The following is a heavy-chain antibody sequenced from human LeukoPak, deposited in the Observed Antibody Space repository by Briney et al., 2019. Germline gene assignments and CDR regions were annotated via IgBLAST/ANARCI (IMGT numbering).Heavy chain of an antibody. V-gene: IGHV5-51*01. D-gene: IGHD6-19*01. CDR1: GYSFTSYW. CDR2: IYPGDSDT. CDR3: ARVRRQWLAAYYFDY. Sequence: GESLKISCKGSGYSFTSYWIGWVRQMPGKGLEWMGIIYPGDSDTRYSPSFQGQVTFSADKSISTAYLQWSSLKASDTAMYYCARVRRQWLAAYYFDYWGQGTLVTVSS. J-gene: IGHJ4*02.